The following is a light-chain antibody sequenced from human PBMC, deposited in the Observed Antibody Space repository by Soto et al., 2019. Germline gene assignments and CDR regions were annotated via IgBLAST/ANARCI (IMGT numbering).Light chain of an antibody. Sequence: EIVLTQSPATLSLSPGERATLSCRASQSVSSYLAWYQQKPGQAPRLLIYDASNRATGIPARFSGSGSGTDFTLTISSLEPEDFAVYYCQQRSNPFFGGGTKVEIK. V-gene: IGKV3-11*01. CDR2: DAS. CDR3: QQRSNPF. J-gene: IGKJ4*01. CDR1: QSVSSY.